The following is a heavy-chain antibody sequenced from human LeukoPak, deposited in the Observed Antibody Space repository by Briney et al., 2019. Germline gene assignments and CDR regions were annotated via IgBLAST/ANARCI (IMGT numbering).Heavy chain of an antibody. CDR1: GGSISTYY. Sequence: SETLSLTCTVSGGSISTYYWTWIRQPPGKGLEWMGYIYYSGSTNYNPSLKSRVTMSVDTTKNQFSLNLNSVTAADTAVYYCARVSGGWLDYWGQGTLVTVSS. J-gene: IGHJ4*02. CDR3: ARVSGGWLDY. CDR2: IYYSGST. V-gene: IGHV4-59*12. D-gene: IGHD6-19*01.